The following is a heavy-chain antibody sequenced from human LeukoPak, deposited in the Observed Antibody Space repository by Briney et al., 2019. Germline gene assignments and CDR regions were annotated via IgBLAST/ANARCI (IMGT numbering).Heavy chain of an antibody. D-gene: IGHD6-13*01. CDR1: GFTFSGYW. CDR3: AREYSSSWYPRLGSYYFDY. Sequence: GGSLRLYCAASGFTFSGYWMSWVRQTPEKGLEWVANIKQDGSEIYYVDSVKGRFTISRDNAENSLYLQMNSLRADDTAVYYCAREYSSSWYPRLGSYYFDYWGQGTLVTVSS. J-gene: IGHJ4*02. CDR2: IKQDGSEI. V-gene: IGHV3-7*03.